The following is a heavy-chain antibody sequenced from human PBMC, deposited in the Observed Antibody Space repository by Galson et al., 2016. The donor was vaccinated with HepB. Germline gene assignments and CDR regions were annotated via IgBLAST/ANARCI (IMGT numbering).Heavy chain of an antibody. CDR3: AKSRYSDTTGYFFPDF. Sequence: SETLSLTCAVSGGSISYTYWWSWVRQPPGQGLEWIGQIYHSGISNYNPSLKSRVSISVDKSKTHFSLQLTSVTAADTAIYFCAKSRYSDTTGYFFPDFRGQGTLVTVSS. D-gene: IGHD3-22*01. CDR2: IYHSGIS. J-gene: IGHJ4*02. CDR1: GGSISYTYW. V-gene: IGHV4-4*02.